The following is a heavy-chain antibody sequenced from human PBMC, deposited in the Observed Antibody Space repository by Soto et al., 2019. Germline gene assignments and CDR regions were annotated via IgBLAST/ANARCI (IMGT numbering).Heavy chain of an antibody. J-gene: IGHJ4*02. CDR1: WFTCSRVS. Sequence: PCWPLRHPRAASWFTCSRVSMNWVRQVPGKGLEWVVSISSAPSDTCYPDSLKGRFIISRHNAQNSLFLQLHTLRPEDTSMYYCARVAYWGPGIQATVSS. CDR3: ARVAY. V-gene: IGHV3-21*01. CDR2: ISSAPSDT.